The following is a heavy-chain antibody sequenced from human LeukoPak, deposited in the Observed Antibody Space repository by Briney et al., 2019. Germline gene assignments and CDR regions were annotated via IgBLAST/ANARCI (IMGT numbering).Heavy chain of an antibody. CDR3: ARRSQYTAKNDY. CDR1: GYTFTGYY. J-gene: IGHJ4*02. V-gene: IGHV1-2*02. Sequence: ASVKVSCKASGYTFTGYYMHWVRQAPGQGLEWMGWINPNSGGTNYAQNFQGRVTMTRDTSISTAYMEVSRLRSDDTAVYYCARRSQYTAKNDYWGQGTLVTVSS. CDR2: INPNSGGT. D-gene: IGHD5-18*01.